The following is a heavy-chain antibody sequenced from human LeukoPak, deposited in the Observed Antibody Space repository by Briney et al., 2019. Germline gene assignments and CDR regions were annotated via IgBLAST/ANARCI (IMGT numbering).Heavy chain of an antibody. CDR3: AREMGTTGP. CDR2: ISGGEGTT. CDR1: GFTFSSYG. Sequence: GGSLRLSCAASGFTFSSYGMSWVRQAPGKGLEWVSSISGGEGTTYYADSVKGRFTISGDNAKNSLYLQMNSLRAEDTAVYYCAREMGTTGPWGQGTLVTVSS. J-gene: IGHJ5*02. V-gene: IGHV3-23*01. D-gene: IGHD1-1*01.